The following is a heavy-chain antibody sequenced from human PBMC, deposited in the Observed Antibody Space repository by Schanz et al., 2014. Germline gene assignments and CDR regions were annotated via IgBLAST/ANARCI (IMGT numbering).Heavy chain of an antibody. J-gene: IGHJ4*02. CDR1: GFTFNNYG. V-gene: IGHV3-33*05. Sequence: QVQVVESGGGVVQPGRSLRLSCVASGFTFNNYGMHWVRQAPGKGLGWVAVISDDGSEKYYVDSVKGRFTISRDNSKDTLYLQMSGLTPEDTAVYYCARGPIPIQGVPMDFWGQGTLVTVSS. CDR3: ARGPIPIQGVPMDF. D-gene: IGHD3-10*01. CDR2: ISDDGSEK.